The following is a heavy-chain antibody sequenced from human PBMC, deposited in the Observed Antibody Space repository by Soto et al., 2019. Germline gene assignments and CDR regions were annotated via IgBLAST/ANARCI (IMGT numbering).Heavy chain of an antibody. J-gene: IGHJ5*02. V-gene: IGHV3-48*02. CDR3: ARDPSEYTGFDP. Sequence: EVQLVESGGGLVQPAGSLRLSFAASGFTFSSYSMNWVRQAPGKGLEWVSYISSSSSTIYYADSVKGRFTISSDNAKNSLYLQMNSLRDEDTAVYYCARDPSEYTGFDPWGQGTLVTVSS. CDR2: ISSSSSTI. CDR1: GFTFSSYS. D-gene: IGHD1-1*01.